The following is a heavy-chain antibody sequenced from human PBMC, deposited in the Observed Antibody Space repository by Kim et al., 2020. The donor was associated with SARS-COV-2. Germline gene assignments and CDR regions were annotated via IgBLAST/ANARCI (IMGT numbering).Heavy chain of an antibody. D-gene: IGHD6-25*01. CDR3: ASRRWRQFSAYWYFDL. Sequence: SVKVSCKASGGTFSTYAISWVRQAPGQGLEWMGGIIPIFGTANYAQKFQGRVTITADESTSTAYMELSSLRSEDTAVYYCASRRWRQFSAYWYFDLWGRGTLVTVSS. CDR1: GGTFSTYA. CDR2: IIPIFGTA. J-gene: IGHJ2*01. V-gene: IGHV1-69*13.